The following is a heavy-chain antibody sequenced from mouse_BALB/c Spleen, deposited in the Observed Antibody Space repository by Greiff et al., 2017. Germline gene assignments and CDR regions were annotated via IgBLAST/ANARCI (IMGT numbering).Heavy chain of an antibody. CDR2: INPSNGRT. Sequence: QVQLQQPGAELVKPGASVKLSCKASGYTFTSYWMHWVKQRPGQGLEWIGEINPSNGRTNYNEKFKSKATLTVDKSSSTAYMQLSSLTSEDSAVYYCARRGVDTTRAMDYWGQGTSVTVSS. CDR1: GYTFTSYW. V-gene: IGHV1S81*02. CDR3: ARRGVDTTRAMDY. J-gene: IGHJ4*01. D-gene: IGHD2-12*01.